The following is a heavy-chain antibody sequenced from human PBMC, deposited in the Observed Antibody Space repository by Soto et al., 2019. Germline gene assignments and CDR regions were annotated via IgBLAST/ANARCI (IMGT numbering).Heavy chain of an antibody. D-gene: IGHD4-17*01. CDR1: GYTFTNYE. J-gene: IGHJ3*01. CDR2: ISAYNGNT. V-gene: IGHV1-18*01. CDR3: ARTYYGERGGAFDV. Sequence: QVQLVQSGAEVKKPGASVKVSCKASGYTFTNYEISWVRQAPGQGLEWMGWISAYNGNTNYAQRLQGKVTLNTDASTSTAYMELRSLRSDDTAIYYCARTYYGERGGAFDVWGQGKMVIVSS.